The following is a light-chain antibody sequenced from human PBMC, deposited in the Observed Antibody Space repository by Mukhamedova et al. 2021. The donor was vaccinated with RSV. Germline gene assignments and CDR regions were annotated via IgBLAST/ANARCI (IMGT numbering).Light chain of an antibody. CDR2: SAF. Sequence: WYQRRVHGKAPKLLIHSAFTLESGVPSRFRGSESGTDFTLTISNLQPEDAATYYCQQANTFPVTFGGGTKVEI. V-gene: IGKV1D-12*01. J-gene: IGKJ4*01. CDR3: QQANTFPVT.